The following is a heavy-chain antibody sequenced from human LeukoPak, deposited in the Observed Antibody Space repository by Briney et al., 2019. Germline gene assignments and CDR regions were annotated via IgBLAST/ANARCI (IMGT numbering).Heavy chain of an antibody. J-gene: IGHJ4*02. CDR1: SGSISCYH. CDR3: ARMGLILPAEFDY. V-gene: IGHV4-59*13. Sequence: PSETLSLTCTVSSGSISCYHWSWIRQPPGKGLEWIGYIYYSGSTNYNPSLKSRVTISVDTSKNQFSLKLSSVTAADTAVYYCARMGLILPAEFDYWGQGTLVTVSS. CDR2: IYYSGST. D-gene: IGHD2-2*01.